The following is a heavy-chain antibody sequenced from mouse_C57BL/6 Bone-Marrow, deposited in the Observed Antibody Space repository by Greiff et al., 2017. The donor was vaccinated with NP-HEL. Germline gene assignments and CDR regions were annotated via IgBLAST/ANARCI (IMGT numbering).Heavy chain of an antibody. J-gene: IGHJ1*03. V-gene: IGHV1-55*01. CDR1: GYTFTSYW. CDR3: ATYSSNYWYFDV. D-gene: IGHD2-5*01. CDR2: IYPGSGST. Sequence: VQLQQPGAELVKPGASVKMSCKASGYTFTSYWITWVKQRPGQGLEWIGDIYPGSGSTNYNEKFKSKATLTVDTSSSTDYMQLSSLTSEDSAVYYCATYSSNYWYFDVWGTGTTVTVSS.